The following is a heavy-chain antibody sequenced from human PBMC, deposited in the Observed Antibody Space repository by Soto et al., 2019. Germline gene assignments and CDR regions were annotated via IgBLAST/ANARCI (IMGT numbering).Heavy chain of an antibody. J-gene: IGHJ3*02. Sequence: ASVKVSCKASGYTFTSYAMHWVRQAPGQRLEWMGWINAGNGNAKYSQKFQGRVTITRDTSASTAYMELSSLRSEDTAVYYCARDPTRIAAAGTAFDIWGQGTMVTVSS. V-gene: IGHV1-3*01. CDR3: ARDPTRIAAAGTAFDI. D-gene: IGHD6-13*01. CDR1: GYTFTSYA. CDR2: INAGNGNA.